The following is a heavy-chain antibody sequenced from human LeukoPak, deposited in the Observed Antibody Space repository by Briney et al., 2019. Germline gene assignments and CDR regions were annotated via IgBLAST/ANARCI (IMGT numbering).Heavy chain of an antibody. CDR3: ARKVATVTTYWFDP. D-gene: IGHD4-11*01. CDR1: GYTFTSYA. CDR2: INTNTGNP. J-gene: IGHJ5*02. Sequence: ASVKVSCKASGYTFTSYAMNWVRQAPGQGLEWMGWINTNTGNPTYAQGFTGRFVFSLDTSVSTAYLQVSSLKAEDTAVYYCARKVATVTTYWFDPWAQGTLVTVSS. V-gene: IGHV7-4-1*02.